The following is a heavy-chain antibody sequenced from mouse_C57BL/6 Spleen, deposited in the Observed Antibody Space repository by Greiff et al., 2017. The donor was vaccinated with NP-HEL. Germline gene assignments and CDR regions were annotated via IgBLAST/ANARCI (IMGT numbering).Heavy chain of an antibody. V-gene: IGHV1-50*01. J-gene: IGHJ2*01. CDR1: GYTFTSYW. CDR2: IDPSDSYT. CDR3: ARGGLRQDFDY. D-gene: IGHD2-4*01. Sequence: VQLQQPGAELVKPGASVKLSCKASGYTFTSYWMQWVKQRPGQGLEWIGEIDPSDSYTNYNQKFKGKATLTVDTSSSTAYMQLSSLTSEDSAVYYCARGGLRQDFDYWGKGTTLTVSS.